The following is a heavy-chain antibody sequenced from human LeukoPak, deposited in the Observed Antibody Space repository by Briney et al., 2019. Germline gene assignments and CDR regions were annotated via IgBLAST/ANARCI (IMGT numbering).Heavy chain of an antibody. CDR1: GGTFSSYA. D-gene: IGHD2-2*01. V-gene: IGHV1-69*13. Sequence: ASVKVSCKASGGTFSSYAISWVRQAPGQGLEWMGGIIPIFGTANYAQKFQGRVTITADESTSTAYMELSSLRSEDTAVYYCARGLYRVGIVVVPAANDAFDIWGQGAMVTVSS. CDR2: IIPIFGTA. CDR3: ARGLYRVGIVVVPAANDAFDI. J-gene: IGHJ3*02.